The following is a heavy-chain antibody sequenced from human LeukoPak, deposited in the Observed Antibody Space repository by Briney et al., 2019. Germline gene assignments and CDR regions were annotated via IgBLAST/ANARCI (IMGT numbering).Heavy chain of an antibody. J-gene: IGHJ3*02. D-gene: IGHD3-3*02. CDR3: ARLQNSMDAFDI. CDR1: GGSISSYY. Sequence: SETLSLTCTVSGGSISSYYWSWIRQPPGKGLEWIGYIYYSGSTNYNPSLKSRVTISVDTSKNQFSLKLSSVTAADTAVYYCARLQNSMDAFDIWGQGTMVTVSS. V-gene: IGHV4-59*08. CDR2: IYYSGST.